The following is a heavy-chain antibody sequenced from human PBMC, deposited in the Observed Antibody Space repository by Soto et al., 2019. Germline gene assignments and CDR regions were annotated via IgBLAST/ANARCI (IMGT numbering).Heavy chain of an antibody. CDR3: ASLGTTVTTFGY. CDR2: IYHSGST. D-gene: IGHD4-4*01. J-gene: IGHJ4*02. V-gene: IGHV4-4*02. CDR1: VCSIRSFNL. Sequence: ASETLSITCAVSVCSIRSFNLWSWVRQPPGKGLEWIGEIYHSGSTNYNPSLKSRVTISVDKSKNHFSLKLSSVTAADTAVYYCASLGTTVTTFGYWGQGTLVTVSS.